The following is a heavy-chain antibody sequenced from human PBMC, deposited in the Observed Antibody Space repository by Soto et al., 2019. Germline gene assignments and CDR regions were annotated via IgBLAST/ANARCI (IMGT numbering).Heavy chain of an antibody. CDR1: GSTFNTYT. J-gene: IGHJ3*02. CDR3: ARLRTPVYYASGIDDGFET. D-gene: IGHD3-10*01. V-gene: IGHV1-69*02. Sequence: SVKVSCKASGSTFNTYTINWVRKAPGQGLEWMGRIIPILGVTNYAQKFQGRATIIADKSTNTAYMELNSLRSEDTAVYYCARLRTPVYYASGIDDGFETWGQWTMVTVSS. CDR2: IIPILGVT.